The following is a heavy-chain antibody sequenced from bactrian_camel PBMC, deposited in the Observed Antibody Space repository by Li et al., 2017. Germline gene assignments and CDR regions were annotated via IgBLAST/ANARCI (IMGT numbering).Heavy chain of an antibody. V-gene: IGHV3S9*01. CDR2: VDLDGSV. D-gene: IGHD4*01. J-gene: IGHJ4*01. CDR3: AKVFGANGYYSDYAYDY. Sequence: HVQLVESGGGSVQTGGSLRPSCVASGYTKSRYCMGWFRQVPGKAREGVATVDLDGSVTYADSVKGRFTLLKDKAKNTVYLQMNSLKTEDTAMYYCAKVFGANGYYSDYAYDYWGQGTQVTVS. CDR1: GYTKSRYC.